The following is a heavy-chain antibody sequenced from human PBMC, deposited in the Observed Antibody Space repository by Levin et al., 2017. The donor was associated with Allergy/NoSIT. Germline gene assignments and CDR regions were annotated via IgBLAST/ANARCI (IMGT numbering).Heavy chain of an antibody. CDR3: AKDRHGVAAAGKGFDY. Sequence: SLKISCAASGFTFDDYAMHWVRQAPGKGLEWVSGISWNSGSIGYADSVKGRFTISRDNAKNSLYLQMNSLRAEDTALYYCAKDRHGVAAAGKGFDYWGQGTLVTVSS. CDR1: GFTFDDYA. D-gene: IGHD6-13*01. J-gene: IGHJ4*02. V-gene: IGHV3-9*01. CDR2: ISWNSGSI.